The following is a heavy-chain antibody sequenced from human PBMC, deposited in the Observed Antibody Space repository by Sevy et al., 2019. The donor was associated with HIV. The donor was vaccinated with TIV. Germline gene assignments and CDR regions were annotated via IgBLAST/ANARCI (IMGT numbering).Heavy chain of an antibody. CDR2: ITDRGGDT. V-gene: IGHV3-23*01. J-gene: IGHJ4*02. CDR1: GFTFGSYA. CDR3: VKGSSTSRPYYFDY. Sequence: GGALRVSCTASGFTFGSYAMSWVRQTPGQGLEWVTAITDRGGDTYHADSVKGRLTISRDNAKNTLYLQMDSLRAEDTAVYYCVKGSSTSRPYYFDYWGQGSLVTDST. D-gene: IGHD4-17*01.